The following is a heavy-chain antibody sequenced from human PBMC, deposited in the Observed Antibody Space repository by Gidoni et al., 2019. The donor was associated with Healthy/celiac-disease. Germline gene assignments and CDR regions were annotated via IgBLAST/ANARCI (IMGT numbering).Heavy chain of an antibody. D-gene: IGHD1-1*01. J-gene: IGHJ5*02. CDR2: IRSKAYTGTT. V-gene: IGHV3-49*03. CDR3: TRRGKTGTTVWFDP. CDR1: GFPFGDYA. Sequence: EVQLVESGGGLVQPGRSLRLSCTASGFPFGDYAMSWFRQAPGKGLEWVGFIRSKAYTGTTEYAASVKGRFTISRDDSKSIAYLQMNSLKTEDTAVYFCTRRGKTGTTVWFDPWGQGTLVTVSS.